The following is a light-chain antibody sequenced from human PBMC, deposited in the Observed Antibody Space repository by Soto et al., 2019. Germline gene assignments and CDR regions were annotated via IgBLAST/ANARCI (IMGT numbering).Light chain of an antibody. CDR1: SSDVGGYNY. CDR3: SSYTIISPHVV. Sequence: QSALTQPASVSGSPGQSITISCTGTSSDVGGYNYVSWYQQHPGKAPKLMIYDVSNRPSGVSNRFSGSTSGNTASLTISGLQAEDDADYYCSSYTIISPHVVFGGGTKLTVL. CDR2: DVS. J-gene: IGLJ2*01. V-gene: IGLV2-14*01.